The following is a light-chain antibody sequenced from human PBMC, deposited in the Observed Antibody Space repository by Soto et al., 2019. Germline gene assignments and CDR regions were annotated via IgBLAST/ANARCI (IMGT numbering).Light chain of an antibody. CDR2: DTS. J-gene: IGKJ1*01. V-gene: IGKV3-11*01. Sequence: EIVLTQSPATLSLSPGERATLSCRASQSVSRYLAWYQQQPGQAPRLLIYDTSNRATGIPARFSGSGSGTDFTLTLSSLEPEDFAVYYCQQRGNWPWTFGQGTKVEIK. CDR3: QQRGNWPWT. CDR1: QSVSRY.